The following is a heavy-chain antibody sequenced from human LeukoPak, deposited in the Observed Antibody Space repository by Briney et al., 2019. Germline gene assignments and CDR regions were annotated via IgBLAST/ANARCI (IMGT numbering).Heavy chain of an antibody. CDR1: GFTFSSYA. V-gene: IGHV3-30*04. J-gene: IGHJ6*04. Sequence: GGSLRLSCAASGFTFSSYAIHWVRQAPGKGLEWVALISYDGSNKYYAGSVKGRFTISRDKSKNTLYLQMNSLRAEDTAVYYCAELGITMIGGVWGKGTTVTISS. CDR3: AELGITMIGGV. D-gene: IGHD3-10*02. CDR2: ISYDGSNK.